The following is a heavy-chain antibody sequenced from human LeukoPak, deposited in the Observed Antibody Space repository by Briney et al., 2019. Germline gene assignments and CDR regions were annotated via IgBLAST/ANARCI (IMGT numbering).Heavy chain of an antibody. Sequence: PGGSLRLSCAASGFTFSLNEMNWVRQAPGKGLEWVSYINGPATNIFYADSVKGRFTMSRDNAKNTLFLQMNSLRAEDTAVYYCARVIYYDSSGYQFDIWGQGTMVTVSS. V-gene: IGHV3-48*03. CDR1: GFTFSLNE. D-gene: IGHD3-22*01. CDR2: INGPATNI. J-gene: IGHJ3*02. CDR3: ARVIYYDSSGYQFDI.